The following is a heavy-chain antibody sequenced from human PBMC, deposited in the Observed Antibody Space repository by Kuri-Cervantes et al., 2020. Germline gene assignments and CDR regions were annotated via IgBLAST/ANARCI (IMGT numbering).Heavy chain of an antibody. V-gene: IGHV3-53*01. CDR1: GFTVSSKY. Sequence: GESLKISCAASGFTVSSKYMSWVRQAPGKGLEWVSVIYSGGSTYYADSVKGRFTIPRDNSKNTLYLQMNSLRAEDTAVYYCAKLRGGGTVVTLFDYWGQGTLVTVSS. D-gene: IGHD4-23*01. J-gene: IGHJ4*02. CDR2: IYSGGST. CDR3: AKLRGGGTVVTLFDY.